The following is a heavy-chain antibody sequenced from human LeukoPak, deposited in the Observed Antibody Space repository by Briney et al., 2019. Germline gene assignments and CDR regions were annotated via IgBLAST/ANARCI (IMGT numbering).Heavy chain of an antibody. CDR2: FDPEDGET. CDR3: ARAAMVRGVIHYYFDY. D-gene: IGHD3-10*01. Sequence: ASVTVSCTVSGYTLTELSMHWVRQAPGKGLEWMGGFDPEDGETIYAQKFQGRVTMTEDTSTDTAYMELSSLRSEDTAVYYCARAAMVRGVIHYYFDYWGQGTLVTVSS. CDR1: GYTLTELS. V-gene: IGHV1-24*01. J-gene: IGHJ4*02.